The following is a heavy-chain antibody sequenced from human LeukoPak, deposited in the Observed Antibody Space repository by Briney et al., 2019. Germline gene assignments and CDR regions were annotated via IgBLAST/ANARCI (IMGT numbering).Heavy chain of an antibody. CDR2: INSDGRST. CDR3: ARGAHSSGWGFDL. D-gene: IGHD6-19*01. Sequence: PGGSLRLSCAASGFTFSNYWMHWVRQAPGKGLVWVSRINSDGRSTTYADSVKGRFTISRDNAKNTLYLQMNSLGAEDAAVYFCARGAHSSGWGFDLWGRGALVTVS. J-gene: IGHJ2*01. V-gene: IGHV3-74*01. CDR1: GFTFSNYW.